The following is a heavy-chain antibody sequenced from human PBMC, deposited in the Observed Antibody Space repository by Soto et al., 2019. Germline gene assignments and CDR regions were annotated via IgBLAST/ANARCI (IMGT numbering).Heavy chain of an antibody. CDR3: GKDSGSCPVYNCMNV. D-gene: IGHD1-26*01. CDR2: ISGTSDAA. Sequence: EVQLLESGGGLVQPGGSLRLSCAASGFPFSTSAMNWVRQAPGEGLEWVSIISGTSDAAYYAESVKGRFTISRDNSKNTLYLQMNSLIAEDTAVYDCGKDSGSCPVYNCMNVWGQGTTVTVSS. J-gene: IGHJ6*02. V-gene: IGHV3-23*01. CDR1: GFPFSTSA.